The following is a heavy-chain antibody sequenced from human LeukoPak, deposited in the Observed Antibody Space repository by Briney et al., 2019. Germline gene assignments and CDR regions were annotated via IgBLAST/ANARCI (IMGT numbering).Heavy chain of an antibody. V-gene: IGHV3-30*02. D-gene: IGHD3-3*01. J-gene: IGHJ5*02. CDR3: AKGALTIVLP. CDR1: GFTFSSYG. CDR2: IRYDGSNK. Sequence: GGSLRLSCAASGFTFSSYGMHWVRQAPGKGLEWVAFIRYDGSNKYYADSVKGRFAISRDNSKNTLYLQMNSLRAEDTAVYYCAKGALTIVLPWGQGTLVTVSS.